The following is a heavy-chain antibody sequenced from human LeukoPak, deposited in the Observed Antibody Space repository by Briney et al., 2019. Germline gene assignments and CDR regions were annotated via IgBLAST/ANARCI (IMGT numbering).Heavy chain of an antibody. CDR3: ARETRYCSGGSCFQYYYYYGMDV. D-gene: IGHD2-15*01. CDR2: INHSGST. CDR1: GGSFSGYY. J-gene: IGHJ6*02. Sequence: SETLSLTCAVYGGSFSGYYWSWIRQPPGKGLEWIGEINHSGSTNYNPSLKSRVTISVDTSKNQFSLKLSSVTAADTAVYYCARETRYCSGGSCFQYYYYYGMDVWGQGTTVTVSS. V-gene: IGHV4-34*01.